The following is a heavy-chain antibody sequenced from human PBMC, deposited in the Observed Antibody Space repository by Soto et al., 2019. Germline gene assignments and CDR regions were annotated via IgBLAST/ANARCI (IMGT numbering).Heavy chain of an antibody. D-gene: IGHD3-9*01. V-gene: IGHV1-8*01. CDR1: GYTFTSYD. CDR3: ARGREVLRYFDWLPASRGDYYMDV. J-gene: IGHJ6*03. Sequence: ASVKVSFKASGYTFTSYDINWVRQATGQGLEWMGWMNPNSGNTGYAQKFQGRVTMTRNTSISTAYMELSSLRSEDTAVYYCARGREVLRYFDWLPASRGDYYMDVWGKRTTVTFSS. CDR2: MNPNSGNT.